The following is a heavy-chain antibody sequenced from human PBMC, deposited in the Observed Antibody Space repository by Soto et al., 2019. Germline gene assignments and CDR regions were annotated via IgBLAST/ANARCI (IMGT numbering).Heavy chain of an antibody. V-gene: IGHV4-4*02. J-gene: IGHJ6*02. D-gene: IGHD3-3*01. CDR1: CGSIISSNW. CDR3: ARTWVTIFGVVPYYYGMDV. Sequence: SETLSLTCAFSCGSIISSNWWSWVRQPPGKGLEWIGEIYHSGSTNYNPSLKSRVTISVDKSKNQFSLKLSSVTAADTAVYYCARTWVTIFGVVPYYYGMDVWGQGTTVTVSS. CDR2: IYHSGST.